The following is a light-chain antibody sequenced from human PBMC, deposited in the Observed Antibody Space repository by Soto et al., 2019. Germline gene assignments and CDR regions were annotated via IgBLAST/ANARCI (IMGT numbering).Light chain of an antibody. CDR2: EVT. CDR1: SSDVGAYNY. V-gene: IGLV2-8*01. J-gene: IGLJ2*01. CDR3: NSFAGEYSVGV. Sequence: QSALTQPPSASGSHGQSVTISCTGTSSDVGAYNYVSWYQQHPGKAPKLIIYEVTRRPSGVPDRFSAYKSGNTASLTVSGLQVDDEGDYYCNSFAGEYSVGVCGGGTKLAVL.